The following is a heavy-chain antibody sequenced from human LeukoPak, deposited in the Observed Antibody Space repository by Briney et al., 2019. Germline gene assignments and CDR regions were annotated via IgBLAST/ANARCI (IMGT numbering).Heavy chain of an antibody. D-gene: IGHD3-22*01. J-gene: IGHJ3*02. V-gene: IGHV4-31*03. CDR2: IYYSGST. CDR3: ASYYYDSSGYYAFDI. Sequence: SETLSLTCTVSGGSISSGGYYWSWIRQHPGKGLEWIGYIYYSGSTYYNPSLKSRVTISVDTSKNQFSLKLSSVTAADTAVYYCASYYYDSSGYYAFDIWGQGIMVTVSS. CDR1: GGSISSGGYY.